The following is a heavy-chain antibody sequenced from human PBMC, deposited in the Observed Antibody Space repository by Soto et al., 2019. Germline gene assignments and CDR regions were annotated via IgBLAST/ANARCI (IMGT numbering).Heavy chain of an antibody. CDR3: ASASRKDYNFGMDA. J-gene: IGHJ6*02. CDR2: IYSGGSK. D-gene: IGHD1-20*01. CDR1: GLTVSSND. V-gene: IGHV3-53*01. Sequence: EVQLVEAGGGLIQPGGSLRLSCAASGLTVSSNDMSWVRQSPGKGLEWVSVIYSGGSKHDADSVKGRFTISRDNSKNMVSLQMNSLRVDDTAVYFCASASRKDYNFGMDAWGQGTTVIVSS.